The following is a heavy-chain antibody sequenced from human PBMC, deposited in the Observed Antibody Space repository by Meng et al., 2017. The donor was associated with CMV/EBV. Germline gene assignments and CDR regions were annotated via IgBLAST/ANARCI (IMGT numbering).Heavy chain of an antibody. D-gene: IGHD1-14*01. CDR3: ARGITGTTRVKKYYFDY. Sequence: ASVKVSCKASGYTLTGYYMHWVRQAPGQGLEWMGWINPNSGGTNYAQKFQGRVTMTRDTSISTAYMELSRLRSDDTAVYYCARGITGTTRVKKYYFDYWGQGTLVTVSS. J-gene: IGHJ4*02. CDR1: GYTLTGYY. V-gene: IGHV1-2*02. CDR2: INPNSGGT.